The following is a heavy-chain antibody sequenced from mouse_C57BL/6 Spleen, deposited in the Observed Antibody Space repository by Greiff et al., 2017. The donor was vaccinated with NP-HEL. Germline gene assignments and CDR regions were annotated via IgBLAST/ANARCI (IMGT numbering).Heavy chain of an antibody. D-gene: IGHD2-4*01. CDR1: GYAFTNYL. Sequence: QVQLKQSGAELVRPGTSVKVSCKASGYAFTNYLIEWVKQRPGQGLEWIGVINPGSGGTNYNEKFKGKATLTADKSSSTAYMQLSSLTSEDSAVYFCAWGYDYDGWYFDVWGTGTTVTVSS. J-gene: IGHJ1*03. V-gene: IGHV1-54*01. CDR3: AWGYDYDGWYFDV. CDR2: INPGSGGT.